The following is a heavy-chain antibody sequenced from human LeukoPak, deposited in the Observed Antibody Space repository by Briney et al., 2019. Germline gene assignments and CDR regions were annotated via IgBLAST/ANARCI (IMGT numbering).Heavy chain of an antibody. CDR1: GFTFDDYA. Sequence: GRSLRLSCAASGFTFDDYAMHWVRQAPGKGLEWVSGISWNSGIIGYADSVKGRFTISRDNAKNSLYLQMNSLRAEDTALYYCAKGKGLRYFDWLFDYWGQGTLVTVSS. CDR3: AKGKGLRYFDWLFDY. V-gene: IGHV3-9*01. D-gene: IGHD3-9*01. CDR2: ISWNSGII. J-gene: IGHJ4*02.